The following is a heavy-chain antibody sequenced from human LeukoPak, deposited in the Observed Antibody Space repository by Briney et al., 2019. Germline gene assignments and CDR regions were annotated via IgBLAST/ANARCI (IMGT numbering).Heavy chain of an antibody. CDR1: GGSFSGYY. CDR2: INHSGST. CDR3: AREVYDSSGIRHYYYGKDV. J-gene: IGHJ6*02. D-gene: IGHD3-22*01. V-gene: IGHV4-34*01. Sequence: SETLSLTCAVYGGSFSGYYWSWIRQPPGKGLEWIGEINHSGSTNYNPSLKSRVTISVDTSKNQFSLKLSSVTAADTAVYYCAREVYDSSGIRHYYYGKDVWGQGTTVTVSS.